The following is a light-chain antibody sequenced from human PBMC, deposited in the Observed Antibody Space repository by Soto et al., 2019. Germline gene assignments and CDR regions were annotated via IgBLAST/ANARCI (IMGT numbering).Light chain of an antibody. CDR3: QQYNSYSWT. CDR2: KAS. Sequence: DIQMTQSPSTLSASVGDRVTITCRASQSISSWLAWYQQKPGKAPKLLIHKASSLESGVPSRFSGSGSGTEFTLTISSLQPDDFATYYCQQYNSYSWTFGQGTKVGIK. CDR1: QSISSW. V-gene: IGKV1-5*03. J-gene: IGKJ1*01.